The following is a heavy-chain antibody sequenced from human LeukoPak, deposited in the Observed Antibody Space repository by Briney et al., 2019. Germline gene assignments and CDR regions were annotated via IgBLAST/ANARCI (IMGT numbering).Heavy chain of an antibody. J-gene: IGHJ5*02. CDR1: GYTFTSYG. CDR3: ARDTTTYCSSTSCYNWFDP. V-gene: IGHV1-18*01. Sequence: ASVKVSCKASGYTFTSYGISWVRQAPGQGLEWMGWISAYNGNTNYAQKLQGRVTMTTDTSTSTAYMELRSLRSDDTAVYYCARDTTTYCSSTSCYNWFDPWGQGTLVTVSS. D-gene: IGHD2-2*01. CDR2: ISAYNGNT.